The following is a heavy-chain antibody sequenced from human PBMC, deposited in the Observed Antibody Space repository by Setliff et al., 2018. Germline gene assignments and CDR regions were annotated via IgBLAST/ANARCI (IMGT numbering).Heavy chain of an antibody. D-gene: IGHD5-12*01. CDR1: GFSITNGYY. CDR2: IFQSGIT. V-gene: IGHV4-38-2*01. Sequence: TSETLSFTCAVPGFSITNGYYWGWIRQSPGRGLEWIANIFQSGITFYNPSLKSRVTMSLDTSTNQFSLKLRSVTAADTAVYYCARLGGPLVATMPFDYWGQGIPVTVSS. J-gene: IGHJ4*02. CDR3: ARLGGPLVATMPFDY.